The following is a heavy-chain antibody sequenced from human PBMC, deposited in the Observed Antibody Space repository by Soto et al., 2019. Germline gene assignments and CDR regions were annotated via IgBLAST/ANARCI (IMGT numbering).Heavy chain of an antibody. Sequence: PGGSLRLSFAASGFTFISYLMHGVRQAPGKGLGWVSRINSDGSSTSYADSVKGRFTISRDNAKNTLYLQMNSLRAEDTAVYSCARGLGSSRYGEVEWFDPWGQGTLVTVSS. CDR2: INSDGSST. CDR3: ARGLGSSRYGEVEWFDP. V-gene: IGHV3-74*01. D-gene: IGHD6-13*01. CDR1: GFTFISYL. J-gene: IGHJ5*02.